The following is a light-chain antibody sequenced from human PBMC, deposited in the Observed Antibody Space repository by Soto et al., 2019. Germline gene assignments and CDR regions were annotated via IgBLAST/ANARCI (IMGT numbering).Light chain of an antibody. CDR3: QQFNNWPCT. V-gene: IGKV3-15*01. CDR2: SAP. J-gene: IGKJ5*01. Sequence: EIVMTQSPATLSVSPGERATLSCRASQSVSSNLAWYQQKPGQAPRLLIYSAPTGATGIPARFSGSGAGTEFTLTISSLQSEDFAVYYCQQFNNWPCTFGQGTRLEIK. CDR1: QSVSSN.